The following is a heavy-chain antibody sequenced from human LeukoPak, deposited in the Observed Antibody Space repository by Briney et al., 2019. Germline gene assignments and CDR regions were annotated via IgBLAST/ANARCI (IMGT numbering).Heavy chain of an antibody. V-gene: IGHV1-69*06. J-gene: IGHJ3*02. D-gene: IGHD4-17*01. CDR1: GGTFSSYA. Sequence: ASVKVSCKTSGGTFSSYAISWVRQAPGHGLEWMGGIIPIFGTANYAQKFQGRVTITADKSTSTAYMELSSLRSEDTAVYYCASWQMTTVTTLAFDIWGQGTMVTVSS. CDR3: ASWQMTTVTTLAFDI. CDR2: IIPIFGTA.